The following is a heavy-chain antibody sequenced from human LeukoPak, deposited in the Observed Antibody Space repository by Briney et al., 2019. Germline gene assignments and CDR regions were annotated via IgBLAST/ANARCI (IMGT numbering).Heavy chain of an antibody. CDR2: IYYSGST. CDR3: ARDRGGFGENWFDP. D-gene: IGHD3-10*01. V-gene: IGHV4-39*02. CDR1: GGSISSSSYY. Sequence: SETLSLTCSVSGGSISSSSYYWGWIRQPPGKGLEWIGSIYYSGSTYYNPSLKSRVTISVDTSKNQFSLKLSSVTAADTAVYYCARDRGGFGENWFDPWGQGTLVTVSS. J-gene: IGHJ5*02.